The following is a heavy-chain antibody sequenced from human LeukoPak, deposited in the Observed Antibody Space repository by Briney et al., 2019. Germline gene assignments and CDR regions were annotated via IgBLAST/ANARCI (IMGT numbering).Heavy chain of an antibody. D-gene: IGHD1-26*01. Sequence: ASVKVSCKVSGYTFTDYYMHWVQQAPGKGLEWMGLVDPEDGETIYAEKFQGRVTITADTSTDTAYMELSSLRSEDTAVYYCATDPPHSGSYYAFEIWGQGTMVTVSS. V-gene: IGHV1-69-2*01. CDR1: GYTFTDYY. CDR2: VDPEDGET. CDR3: ATDPPHSGSYYAFEI. J-gene: IGHJ3*02.